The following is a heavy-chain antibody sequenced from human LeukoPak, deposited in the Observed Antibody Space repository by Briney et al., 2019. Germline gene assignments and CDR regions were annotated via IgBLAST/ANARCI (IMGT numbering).Heavy chain of an antibody. Sequence: SETLSLTCTVSGGFISSSSYYWGWIRQPPGKGLEWIGRIYYSGSTYYNPSLKSRVTISVDTSKNQFSLKLSSVTAADTAVYYCARLEGVDYGEIDYWGEGTLVTVSS. CDR2: IYYSGST. D-gene: IGHD4-17*01. V-gene: IGHV4-39*01. CDR1: GGFISSSSYY. CDR3: ARLEGVDYGEIDY. J-gene: IGHJ4*02.